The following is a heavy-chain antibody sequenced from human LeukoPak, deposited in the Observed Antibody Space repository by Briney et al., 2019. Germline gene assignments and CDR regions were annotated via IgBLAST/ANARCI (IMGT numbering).Heavy chain of an antibody. Sequence: GGSLRLSCAASGFTFSSYNMNWVRQAPGKGLEWVSFISSSSSTIYYTDSVKGRFTISRANAKNSLYLQMNSLRVGDTAVYYCARDERGGGATDFDYWGQGTLVTVSS. D-gene: IGHD1-26*01. CDR3: ARDERGGGATDFDY. CDR2: ISSSSSTI. V-gene: IGHV3-48*01. CDR1: GFTFSSYN. J-gene: IGHJ4*02.